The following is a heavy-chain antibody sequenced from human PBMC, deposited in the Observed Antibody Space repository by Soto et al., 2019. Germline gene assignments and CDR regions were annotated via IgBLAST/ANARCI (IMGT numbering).Heavy chain of an antibody. D-gene: IGHD3-22*01. V-gene: IGHV4-30-2*01. CDR3: ARINFDYYDSSGYSRWFDP. Sequence: QLQLQESGSGLVKPSQTLSLTCAVSGGSISSGGYSWSWIRQPPGKGLEWIGYIYHSGSTYYNPSLKSRVTILLDRSKNQFSLKLSSVTAADTVVYYCARINFDYYDSSGYSRWFDPWGQGTLVTVSS. J-gene: IGHJ5*02. CDR2: IYHSGST. CDR1: GGSISSGGYS.